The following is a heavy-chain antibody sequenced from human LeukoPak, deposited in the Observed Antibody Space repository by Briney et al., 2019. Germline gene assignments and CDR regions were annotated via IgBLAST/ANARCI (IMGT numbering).Heavy chain of an antibody. CDR2: IYYSGTA. Sequence: SETLSLTCTVSGGSLTSSSYYWDWIRQPPGKGLEWIGSIYYSGTAYYNPSLKSRFTMSVDTSKNQFSLKLSSVTAADTTLYYCARRAGSGWYDYWGQGTLVTVSS. CDR3: ARRAGSGWYDY. CDR1: GGSLTSSSYY. J-gene: IGHJ4*02. D-gene: IGHD6-19*01. V-gene: IGHV4-39*01.